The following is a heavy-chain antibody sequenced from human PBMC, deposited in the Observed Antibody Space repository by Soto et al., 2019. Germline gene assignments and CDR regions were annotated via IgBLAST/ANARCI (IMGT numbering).Heavy chain of an antibody. D-gene: IGHD1-20*01. V-gene: IGHV4-30-2*01. Sequence: LSLTCADPGGSVSGGGYSWSWIRQPPGKGLEWIGYIYHSGSTYYNPSLKSRVTISVDRSKNQFSLKLSSVTAADTAVYYCARGNWNRQHFDFWGQGPLVTVSS. CDR1: GGSVSGGGYS. CDR3: ARGNWNRQHFDF. CDR2: IYHSGST. J-gene: IGHJ4*02.